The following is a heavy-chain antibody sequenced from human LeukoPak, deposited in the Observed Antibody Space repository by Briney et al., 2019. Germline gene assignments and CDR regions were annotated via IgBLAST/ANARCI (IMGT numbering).Heavy chain of an antibody. CDR3: ARDRDWNSGFDY. Sequence: GGSLRLSCAGSGFTFSSFNMKWVRQAPGKGLEWVSSISTSSSYIYYADSVKGRFTISRDNPKNSLYRQMNSLRADDTAVYYCARDRDWNSGFDYWGQGTLVTVSS. CDR2: ISTSSSYI. J-gene: IGHJ4*02. D-gene: IGHD1-7*01. V-gene: IGHV3-21*01. CDR1: GFTFSSFN.